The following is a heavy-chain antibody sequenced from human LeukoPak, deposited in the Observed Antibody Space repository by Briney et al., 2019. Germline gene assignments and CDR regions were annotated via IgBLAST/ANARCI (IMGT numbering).Heavy chain of an antibody. V-gene: IGHV3-30*02. J-gene: IGHJ6*04. CDR3: ARTWELQACMDV. Sequence: GGSLRLSCAASGFTFSSYGMHWVRQAPGKGLEWVAFIRYDGSNKYYADSVKGRFTISRDNSKNTLYLQMNSLRAEDTAVYYCARTWELQACMDVWGKGTTVTVSS. CDR1: GFTFSSYG. D-gene: IGHD1-26*01. CDR2: IRYDGSNK.